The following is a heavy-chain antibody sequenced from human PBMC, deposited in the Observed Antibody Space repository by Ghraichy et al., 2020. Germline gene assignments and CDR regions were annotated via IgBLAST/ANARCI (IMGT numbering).Heavy chain of an antibody. Sequence: ASVKVSCKASGYTFSNYDINWVRQATGQGLEWMGWMNPISGNTGYAQKFQGRVTFTRATSKSTAYMEVSNLRSDDTAVYYCARAPTGGSSLGGPEYYYYGLDVWGQGTTVTVSS. CDR2: MNPISGNT. J-gene: IGHJ6*02. V-gene: IGHV1-8*03. CDR1: GYTFSNYD. D-gene: IGHD1-26*01. CDR3: ARAPTGGSSLGGPEYYYYGLDV.